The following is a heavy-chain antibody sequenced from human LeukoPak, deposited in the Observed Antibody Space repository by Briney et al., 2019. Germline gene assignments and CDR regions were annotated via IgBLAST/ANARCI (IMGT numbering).Heavy chain of an antibody. CDR1: GYTFTGYH. CDR2: INPNSSGT. D-gene: IGHD2-8*02. J-gene: IGHJ4*02. CDR3: ARGGGVFDIDY. V-gene: IGHV1-2*02. Sequence: GAAVRVSCKASGYTFTGYHMHWVRQAPGQGVEWMGWINPNSSGTNYAQKLQGRVTMTRDTSISTAYMELSRVRYDDTAVYYCARGGGVFDIDYWGQGTLVTVSS.